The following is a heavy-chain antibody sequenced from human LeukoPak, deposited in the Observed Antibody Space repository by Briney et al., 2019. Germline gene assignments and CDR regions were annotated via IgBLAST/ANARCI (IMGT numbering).Heavy chain of an antibody. V-gene: IGHV3-30-3*01. CDR3: ARVTLSSSYWYFDL. CDR2: ISYDGSNK. J-gene: IGHJ2*01. Sequence: GRTLRLSCAASRFTFSSYATHWVCEAPRKGLEWVAVISYDGSNKYYADSVKCRYTISRDNSKNTLYLQMNSLRAEDTAVYYCARVTLSSSYWYFDLWGRGTLVTVSS. D-gene: IGHD2-2*01. CDR1: RFTFSSYA.